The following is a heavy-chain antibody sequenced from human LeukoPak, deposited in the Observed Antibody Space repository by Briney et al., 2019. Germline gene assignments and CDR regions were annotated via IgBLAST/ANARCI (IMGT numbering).Heavy chain of an antibody. CDR1: GYTFTSYG. CDR2: ISAYNGNT. J-gene: IGHJ3*02. V-gene: IGHV1-18*01. CDR3: ARESSWYYYNILPSDAFDI. Sequence: ASVKVSCKASGYTFTSYGFSWVRQAPGQGLEWMGWISAYNGNTNYAQKLQGRVTMTTDTSTSTAYMELRSLRSEDTAVYYCARESSWYYYNILPSDAFDIWGQGTMVTVSS. D-gene: IGHD6-13*01.